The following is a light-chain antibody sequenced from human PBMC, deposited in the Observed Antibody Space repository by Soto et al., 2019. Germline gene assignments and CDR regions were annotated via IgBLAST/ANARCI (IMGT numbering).Light chain of an antibody. CDR1: QSVLYNSDNKNY. CDR2: WQY. J-gene: IGKJ4*01. CDR3: QQYSPTLN. V-gene: IGKV4-1*01. Sequence: DIVMTQSPDSLAVSLSERATINCKSIQSVLYNSDNKNYLAWYQQKSGQPPKLLIYWQYTRVSGVPDRFSGSGSGAYFPLSSSSVQGEDVAVYYCQQYSPTLNSGEGTPVAIK.